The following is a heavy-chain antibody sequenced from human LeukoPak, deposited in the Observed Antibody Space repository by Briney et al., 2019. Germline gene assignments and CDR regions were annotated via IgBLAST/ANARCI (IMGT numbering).Heavy chain of an antibody. D-gene: IGHD2-2*01. CDR2: IIAIFGTA. J-gene: IGHJ3*02. V-gene: IGHV1-69*13. CDR3: ARAGYCSSTSCIPDAFDI. CDR1: GGTFSSYA. Sequence: SVKVSCKASGGTFSSYAISWVRQAPGQGLEWMGGIIAIFGTANYAQKFQDRVTITADESRSTGYMELSSLRSEDTAVYYCARAGYCSSTSCIPDAFDIWGQGTMVTVFS.